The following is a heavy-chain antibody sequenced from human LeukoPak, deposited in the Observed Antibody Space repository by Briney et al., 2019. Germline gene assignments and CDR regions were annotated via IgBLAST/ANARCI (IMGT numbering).Heavy chain of an antibody. V-gene: IGHV3-30-3*01. Sequence: PGRSLRLSCAASGFTFSSYAMHWVRQAPGKGLEWVAVISYDGSNKYYADSVKGRFTISRDNSKNTLYLQMNSLRAEDTAVYYCARDLSMIVPLSAFDIWGQGTMVTVSS. CDR1: GFTFSSYA. J-gene: IGHJ3*02. CDR2: ISYDGSNK. CDR3: ARDLSMIVPLSAFDI. D-gene: IGHD3-22*01.